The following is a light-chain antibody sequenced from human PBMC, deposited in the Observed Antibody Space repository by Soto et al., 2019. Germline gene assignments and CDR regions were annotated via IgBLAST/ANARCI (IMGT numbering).Light chain of an antibody. CDR3: QQSYSTPLT. CDR1: QSISSY. J-gene: IGKJ4*01. V-gene: IGKV1-39*01. CDR2: AAS. Sequence: DIQMTQSPSSLSASVGDRVTITCRASQSISSYLNWYQQKPGKAPKLLIYAASSLQSGVPSRVSGSGSGTDFTLTISRLQPEDFATYYCQQSYSTPLTFGGGTKVEIK.